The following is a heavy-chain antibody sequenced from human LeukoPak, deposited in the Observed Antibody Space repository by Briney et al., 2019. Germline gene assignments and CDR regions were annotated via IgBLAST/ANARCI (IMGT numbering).Heavy chain of an antibody. CDR2: IYYSGST. D-gene: IGHD1-1*01. CDR3: ARGFGNDGVNDAFDI. Sequence: PSETLSLTCTVSGGSNSSGNYYWSWIRQPPGKGLEWIGYIYYSGSTYYNPSLKSRVTISVDTSKNQFSLKLSSVTAADTAVYYCARGFGNDGVNDAFDIWGQGTMVTVSS. V-gene: IGHV4-30-4*01. J-gene: IGHJ3*02. CDR1: GGSNSSGNYY.